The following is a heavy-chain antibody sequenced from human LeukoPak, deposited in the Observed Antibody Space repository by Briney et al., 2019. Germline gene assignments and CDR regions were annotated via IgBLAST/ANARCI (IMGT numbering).Heavy chain of an antibody. J-gene: IGHJ4*02. V-gene: IGHV4-59*01. CDR2: IYYSGST. CDR1: GGSISSYY. CDR3: AREEPGSYYNY. Sequence: SETLSLTCTVSGGSISSYYWSWIRQPPGKGLEWIGYIYYSGSTNYNPSLKSRVTMSVDTSKNQFSLKLSSVTAADTAVYYCAREEPGSYYNYWGQGTLVTVSS. D-gene: IGHD3-10*01.